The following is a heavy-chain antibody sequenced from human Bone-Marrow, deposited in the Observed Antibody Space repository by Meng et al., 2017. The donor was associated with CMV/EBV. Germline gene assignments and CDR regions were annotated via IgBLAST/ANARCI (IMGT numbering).Heavy chain of an antibody. Sequence: SVKVSCKASGDTFSNYAFCWVRQAPGQGPEWMGGIIPIFGTTKYVQKFQGRITITTDESTSTVYMELSSLTSEDTAVYYCARQGPHSSGWYAGTNYFDYWGQRTQVTVSS. CDR1: GDTFSNYA. J-gene: IGHJ4*02. V-gene: IGHV1-69*05. D-gene: IGHD6-19*01. CDR2: IIPIFGTT. CDR3: ARQGPHSSGWYAGTNYFDY.